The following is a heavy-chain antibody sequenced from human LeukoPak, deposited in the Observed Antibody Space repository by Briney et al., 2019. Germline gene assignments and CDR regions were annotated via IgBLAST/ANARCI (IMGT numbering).Heavy chain of an antibody. CDR3: ARDGSKITMVRGVIEI. CDR1: GYTFTSYG. J-gene: IGHJ4*02. CDR2: ISANDGNT. D-gene: IGHD3-10*01. Sequence: ASVKVSCKASGYTFTSYGISWVRQAPGQGLEWMGWISANDGNTDYPQTLQGRVTMTTDTSTSTAYLDLRSLRSDDTAVYYCARDGSKITMVRGVIEIWGQGTLVTVSS. V-gene: IGHV1-18*01.